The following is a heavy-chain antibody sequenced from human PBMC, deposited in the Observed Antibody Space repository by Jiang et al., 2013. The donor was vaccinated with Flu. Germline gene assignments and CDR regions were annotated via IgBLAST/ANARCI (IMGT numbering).Heavy chain of an antibody. D-gene: IGHD6-13*01. J-gene: IGHJ4*02. V-gene: IGHV5-51*01. CDR2: IYPGDSDT. CDR3: ARLRRYSSSWAFDY. Sequence: QMPGKGLEWMGIIYPGDSDTRYSPSFQGQVTISADKSISTAYLQWSSLKASDTAMYYCARLRRYSSSWAFDYWGQGTLVTVSS.